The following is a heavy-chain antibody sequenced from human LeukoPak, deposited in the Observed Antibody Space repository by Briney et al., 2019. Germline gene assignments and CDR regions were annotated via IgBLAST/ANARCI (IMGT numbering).Heavy chain of an antibody. J-gene: IGHJ3*02. Sequence: ASLKVSCKASGYTFTGYYMHWVRQAPGQGLEWVGRINLNVGGTNSAQKLQGRETMTRDRSISTAYMALSRLSSDDTAVCYCARAGDIVLMVSDALNIWGQGTMVTVSS. CDR1: GYTFTGYY. CDR2: INLNVGGT. V-gene: IGHV1-2*06. CDR3: ARAGDIVLMVSDALNI. D-gene: IGHD2-8*01.